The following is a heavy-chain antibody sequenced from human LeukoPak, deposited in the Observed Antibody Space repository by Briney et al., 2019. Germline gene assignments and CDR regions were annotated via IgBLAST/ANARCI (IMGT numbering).Heavy chain of an antibody. D-gene: IGHD3-22*01. CDR1: GFTFSSYS. J-gene: IGHJ1*01. CDR3: ARGEYYYDSSGYYTEYFQH. V-gene: IGHV3-21*01. Sequence: GGSLRLSCAPSGFTFSSYSMNWVRQAPGKGLEWVSSISSSSSYIYYADSVKGRFTISRDNAKNSLYLQMNSLRAEDTAVYYCARGEYYYDSSGYYTEYFQHWGQGTLVTVSS. CDR2: ISSSSSYI.